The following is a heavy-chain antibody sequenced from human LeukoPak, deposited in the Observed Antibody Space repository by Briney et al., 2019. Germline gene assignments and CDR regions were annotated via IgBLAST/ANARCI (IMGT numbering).Heavy chain of an antibody. D-gene: IGHD3-3*01. CDR3: ARSPPYYDFWSGWYYFDY. V-gene: IGHV1-8*01. CDR2: MNPNSGNT. CDR1: GYTFTSYD. Sequence: ASVTVSCKASGYTFTSYDINWVRQATGQGLEWMGWMNPNSGNTGYAQKFQGRVTMTRNTSISTAYMELSSLRSEDTAVYYCARSPPYYDFWSGWYYFDYWGQGTLVTVSS. J-gene: IGHJ4*02.